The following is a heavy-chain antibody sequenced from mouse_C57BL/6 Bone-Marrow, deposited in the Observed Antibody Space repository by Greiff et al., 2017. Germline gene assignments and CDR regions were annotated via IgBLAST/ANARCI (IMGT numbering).Heavy chain of an antibody. D-gene: IGHD1-1*01. J-gene: IGHJ2*01. CDR2: ISSDGSN. V-gene: IGHV3-6*01. CDR1: GYSITSGYY. Sequence: VQLQESGPGLVKPSQSLSLTCSVTGYSITSGYYWNWIRQFPGNKLEWMGYISSDGSNNYNPSLKNRISITRDTSKNQFFLKLNSVTTEDTATYYCARGITTVVVDYWGQGTTLTVSS. CDR3: ARGITTVVVDY.